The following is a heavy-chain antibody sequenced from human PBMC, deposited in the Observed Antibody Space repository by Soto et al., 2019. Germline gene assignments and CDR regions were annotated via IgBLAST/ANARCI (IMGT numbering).Heavy chain of an antibody. CDR1: GFTFSSYN. Sequence: PGGSLRLSCAASGFTFSSYNMNWIRQAPGKGLEWVSSISSSGSTIYYADSVKGRFTISRDNAKNSLYLQMSGLRAEDTAVYYCATGPGFCYVVDVWGLGTMVTVSS. V-gene: IGHV3-48*04. CDR3: ATGPGFCYVVDV. D-gene: IGHD2-15*01. CDR2: ISSSGSTI. J-gene: IGHJ6*02.